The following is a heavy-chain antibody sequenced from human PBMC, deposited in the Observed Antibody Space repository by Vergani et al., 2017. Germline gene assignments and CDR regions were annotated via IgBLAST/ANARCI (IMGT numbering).Heavy chain of an antibody. J-gene: IGHJ6*02. Sequence: QVQLVQSGAEVKKPGSSVKVSCKASGGTFSSYAISWVRQAPGQGLEWMGRIIPIFGTANYAQKFQGRVTITADESTSTAYMELSSLRSEDTAVYYCARAHPCTVTTWTTNYYYYGMDVWGQGTTVTVSS. CDR3: ARAHPCTVTTWTTNYYYYGMDV. CDR1: GGTFSSYA. V-gene: IGHV1-69*13. CDR2: IIPIFGTA. D-gene: IGHD4-17*01.